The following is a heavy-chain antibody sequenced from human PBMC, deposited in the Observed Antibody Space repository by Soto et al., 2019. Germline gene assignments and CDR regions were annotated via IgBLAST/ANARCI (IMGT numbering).Heavy chain of an antibody. CDR2: ISYDGSNK. J-gene: IGHJ4*02. D-gene: IGHD3-3*01. V-gene: IGHV3-30*18. Sequence: GVSLRLSCAASGFTFSSYGMHWVRQAPGKGLEWVAAISYDGSNKYYADSVKGRFTISRDNSKNTLYLQMNSLRAEDTAVYYCAKDPQSITIFGVVINGPFDYWGQGTQVTVS. CDR1: GFTFSSYG. CDR3: AKDPQSITIFGVVINGPFDY.